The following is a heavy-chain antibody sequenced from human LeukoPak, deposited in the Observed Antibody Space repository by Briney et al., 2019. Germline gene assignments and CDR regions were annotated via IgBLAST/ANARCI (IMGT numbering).Heavy chain of an antibody. V-gene: IGHV1-2*02. CDR1: GYTFTSYD. J-gene: IGHJ4*02. CDR2: INPNSGDT. CDR3: ARVWSSGGSCYDY. D-gene: IGHD2-15*01. Sequence: ASVKVSCKASGYTFTSYDINWVRQATGQGLEWMGWINPNSGDTNYAQKFQGRVTMTRDTSISTAYMELSRLRSDDTAVYYCARVWSSGGSCYDYWGQGTLVTVSS.